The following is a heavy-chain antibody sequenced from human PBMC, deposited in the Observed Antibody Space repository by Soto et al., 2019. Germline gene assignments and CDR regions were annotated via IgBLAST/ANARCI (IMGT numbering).Heavy chain of an antibody. D-gene: IGHD3-3*01. Sequence: PSETLSLTCAVYGGSFSGYCWSWIRQPPGKGLEWIGEINHSGSTNYNPSLKSRVTISVDTSKNQFSLKLSSVTAADTAVYYCARGPPYPYYDFWSGYYQDNWFDPWGQGTLVTVSS. CDR1: GGSFSGYC. CDR3: ARGPPYPYYDFWSGYYQDNWFDP. CDR2: INHSGST. V-gene: IGHV4-34*01. J-gene: IGHJ5*02.